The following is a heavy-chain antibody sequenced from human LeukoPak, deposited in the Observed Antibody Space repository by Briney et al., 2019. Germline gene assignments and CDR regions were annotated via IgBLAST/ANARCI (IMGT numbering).Heavy chain of an antibody. CDR2: INHSGST. CDR3: ARGRYFDWLPRRYYFDY. Sequence: SETLSLTRALYGGSSSGYYWSWIPQPPGKGLEWIGEINHSGSTNYNPSLKSRVTISVDTSKNQFSLKLSSVTAADTAVYYCARGRYFDWLPRRYYFDYWGQGTLVTVSS. V-gene: IGHV4-34*01. D-gene: IGHD3-9*01. J-gene: IGHJ4*02. CDR1: GGSSSGYY.